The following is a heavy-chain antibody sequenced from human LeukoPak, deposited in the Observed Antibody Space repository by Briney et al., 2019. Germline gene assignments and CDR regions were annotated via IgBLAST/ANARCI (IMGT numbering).Heavy chain of an antibody. CDR3: AKDLLFDSSGPQNFDY. Sequence: TGGSLRLSCAASGFTFSSYAMSWVRQAPGKGLEWVSAISGSGGSTYYADSVKGRFTISRDNSKNTLYLQMNSLRAEDRAVYYCAKDLLFDSSGPQNFDYWGQGTLVTVSS. CDR2: ISGSGGST. V-gene: IGHV3-23*01. D-gene: IGHD6-19*01. J-gene: IGHJ4*02. CDR1: GFTFSSYA.